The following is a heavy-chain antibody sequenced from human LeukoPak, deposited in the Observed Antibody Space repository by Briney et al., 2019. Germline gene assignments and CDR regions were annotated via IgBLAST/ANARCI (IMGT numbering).Heavy chain of an antibody. D-gene: IGHD3-16*02. V-gene: IGHV4-39*07. Sequence: TSETLSLTCTVSGGSISSSSYYWGWIRQPPGKGLEWIGSIYYSGSTYYNPSLKSRVTISVDTSKNQFSLKLSSVTAADTAVYYCARELRLGELSLYGAFDIWGQGTMVTVSS. CDR3: ARELRLGELSLYGAFDI. CDR1: GGSISSSSYY. J-gene: IGHJ3*02. CDR2: IYYSGST.